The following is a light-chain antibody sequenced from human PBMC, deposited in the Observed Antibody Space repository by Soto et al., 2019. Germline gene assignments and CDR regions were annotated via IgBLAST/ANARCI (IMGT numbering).Light chain of an antibody. Sequence: VVLTQYTATLPLSPGERATLSCRTSLSVSVYLDWYQQKPGQAPRLLISDASNRATGIPARFSGSGSGTDFTLTISSLEPEDFAVYYCHQRQYWPPITFGQGTLPEV. V-gene: IGKV3-11*01. J-gene: IGKJ5*01. CDR2: DAS. CDR3: HQRQYWPPIT. CDR1: LSVSVY.